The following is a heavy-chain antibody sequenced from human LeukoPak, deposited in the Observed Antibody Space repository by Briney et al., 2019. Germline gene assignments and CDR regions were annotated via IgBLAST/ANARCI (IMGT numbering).Heavy chain of an antibody. D-gene: IGHD5-24*01. J-gene: IGHJ4*02. V-gene: IGHV3-11*04. CDR2: ISGTGSPT. CDR3: ARWLQFGGDYFDY. CDR1: GFDFTDYY. Sequence: PGGSLRLSCAASGFDFTDYYMTWIRQAPGKGLEWMSYISGTGSPTYYADSVKGRFTVSGDNANNSLYLQMNSLRAEDTAVYYCARWLQFGGDYFDYWGQGTLVTVSS.